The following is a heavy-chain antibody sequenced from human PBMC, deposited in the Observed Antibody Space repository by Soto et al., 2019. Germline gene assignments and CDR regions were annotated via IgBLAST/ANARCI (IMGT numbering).Heavy chain of an antibody. J-gene: IGHJ4*02. Sequence: EVQLVESGGGLVQPGGSLRLSCSASGFTISSYAMHWVRQAPGKGLEYGSVTYSKGGSTYYADSVKGRFTISTDNSKNTLNLQMSSLRAEDTAVYYCVRDFWGFDYWGQGTLVTVSS. CDR2: TYSKGGST. CDR1: GFTISSYA. D-gene: IGHD3-16*01. CDR3: VRDFWGFDY. V-gene: IGHV3-64D*08.